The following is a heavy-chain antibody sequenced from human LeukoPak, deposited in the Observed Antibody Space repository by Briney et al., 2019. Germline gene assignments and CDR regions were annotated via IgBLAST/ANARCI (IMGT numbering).Heavy chain of an antibody. CDR2: LNPNSGGT. Sequence: GASVKVSCKASGYTFSGYYMHWVRQAPGQGLEWMGWLNPNSGGTNYAQKFQGRVTMTSDTSISTGYMELSSLRSEDTAVYYCARMRDLVGTSPLGYWGQGTLVTVPS. CDR3: ARMRDLVGTSPLGY. D-gene: IGHD1-26*01. CDR1: GYTFSGYY. V-gene: IGHV1-2*02. J-gene: IGHJ4*02.